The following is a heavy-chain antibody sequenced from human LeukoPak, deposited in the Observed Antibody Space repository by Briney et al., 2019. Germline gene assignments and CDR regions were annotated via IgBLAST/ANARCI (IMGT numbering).Heavy chain of an antibody. J-gene: IGHJ4*02. V-gene: IGHV3-23*01. D-gene: IGHD2-2*01. CDR3: APDPYCSSTSCPGF. CDR1: GFTFTNYA. Sequence: RSGGSLRLSCAASGFTFTNYALSWVRQAPGRGLEWVSTILTGAGNTYYADPVKGRFTISRDNSKNTLYLQMNSLRAEDTAVYYCAPDPYCSSTSCPGFWGQGTLVTVSS. CDR2: ILTGAGNT.